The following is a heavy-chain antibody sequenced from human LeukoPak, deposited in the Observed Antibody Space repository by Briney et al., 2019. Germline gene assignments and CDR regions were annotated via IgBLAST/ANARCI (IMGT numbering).Heavy chain of an antibody. J-gene: IGHJ2*01. CDR1: GGSISSGGYS. D-gene: IGHD3-22*01. V-gene: IGHV4-30-2*01. Sequence: SETLSLTCAVSGGSISSGGYSWSWIRQPPGKGLEWIGYIYHSGNTYYIPSLKSRVTISVDRSKNQFSLKLSSVTAADTAVYYCARDRYDSSGYYWYFDLWGRGTLVTVSS. CDR3: ARDRYDSSGYYWYFDL. CDR2: IYHSGNT.